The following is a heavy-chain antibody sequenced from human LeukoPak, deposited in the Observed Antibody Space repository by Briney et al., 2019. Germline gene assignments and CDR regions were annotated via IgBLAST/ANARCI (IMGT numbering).Heavy chain of an antibody. V-gene: IGHV4-59*01. CDR2: IYYSGST. J-gene: IGHJ4*02. CDR3: AREAVGYSYAQKYYFDY. CDR1: GGSISSYY. Sequence: PSETLSLTCTVSGGSISSYYWSWIRQPPGKGLEWIGYIYYSGSTNYNPSLKSRVTISVDTSKNQFSLKLSSVTAADTAVYYCAREAVGYSYAQKYYFDYWGQGTLVTVSS. D-gene: IGHD5-18*01.